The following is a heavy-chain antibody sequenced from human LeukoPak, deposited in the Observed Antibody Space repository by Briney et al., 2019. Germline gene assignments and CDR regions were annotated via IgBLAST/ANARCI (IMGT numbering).Heavy chain of an antibody. CDR3: ARDSVVVAATLLPYYYYGMDV. J-gene: IGHJ6*02. V-gene: IGHV1-69*04. D-gene: IGHD2-15*01. CDR1: GGTFSSYA. Sequence: SVRVSCKASGGTFSSYAISWVRQAPGQGLEWMGRIIPILGIANYAQKFQGRVTITADKSTSTAYMELSSLRSEDTAVYYCARDSVVVAATLLPYYYYGMDVWGQGTTVTVSS. CDR2: IIPILGIA.